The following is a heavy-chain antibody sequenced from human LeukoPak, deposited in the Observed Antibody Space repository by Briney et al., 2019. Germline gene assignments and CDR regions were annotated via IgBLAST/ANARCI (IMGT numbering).Heavy chain of an antibody. V-gene: IGHV4-59*08. CDR2: VYASGAT. CDR1: GGSITNYY. J-gene: IGHJ3*02. Sequence: SETLSLTCTVSGGSITNYYWSWIRQPPGEGLEWIGYVYASGATISNPSLKSRVTISVDTSKNQFSLKLSSVTAADTAVYYCARHGKGVTYFYTFDIWGQGTVVAVSS. D-gene: IGHD2/OR15-2a*01. CDR3: ARHGKGVTYFYTFDI.